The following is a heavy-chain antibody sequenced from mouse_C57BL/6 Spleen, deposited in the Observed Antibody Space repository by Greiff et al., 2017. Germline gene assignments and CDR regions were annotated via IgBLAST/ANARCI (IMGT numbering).Heavy chain of an antibody. CDR3: ARSYYGSSPDY. Sequence: VQLQQPGAELVRPGSSVKLSCKASGYTFTSYWMDWVKQRPGQGLEWIGNIYPSDSETHYNQKFKDKATLTEDKSSSTAYMQLSSLTSEDSAVYYCARSYYGSSPDYWGQGTTLTVSS. D-gene: IGHD1-1*01. CDR1: GYTFTSYW. CDR2: IYPSDSET. J-gene: IGHJ2*01. V-gene: IGHV1-61*01.